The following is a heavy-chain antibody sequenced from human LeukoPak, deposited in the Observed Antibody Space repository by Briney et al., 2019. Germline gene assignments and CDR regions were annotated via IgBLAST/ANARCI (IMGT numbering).Heavy chain of an antibody. J-gene: IGHJ3*02. Sequence: GGSLRLSCAASGFTFSSYGMQWVRQAPGKWLEWVALISYDGTNKYYADSVKGRFTISRDNPKNTLYLQMNSLRPEDTALYYCAKEPTGGFDIWGQGTMVTVSS. V-gene: IGHV3-30*18. D-gene: IGHD2-8*02. CDR2: ISYDGTNK. CDR1: GFTFSSYG. CDR3: AKEPTGGFDI.